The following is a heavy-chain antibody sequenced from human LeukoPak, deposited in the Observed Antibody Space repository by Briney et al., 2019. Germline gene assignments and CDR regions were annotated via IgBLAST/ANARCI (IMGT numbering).Heavy chain of an antibody. V-gene: IGHV3-23*01. D-gene: IGHD3-16*02. CDR3: AKDRYDYVWGSYRRDYYFDY. CDR1: GFTFSSYA. CDR2: ISGSGGST. J-gene: IGHJ4*02. Sequence: GGSLRLSCAASGFTFSSYAMSWVRQAPGKGLEWVSAISGSGGSTYYADSVKGRFTISRDNSKNTLYLQMNSLRAGDTAVYYCAKDRYDYVWGSYRRDYYFDYWGQGTLVTVSS.